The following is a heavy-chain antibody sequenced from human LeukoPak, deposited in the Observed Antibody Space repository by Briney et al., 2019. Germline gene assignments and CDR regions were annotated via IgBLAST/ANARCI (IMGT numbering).Heavy chain of an antibody. Sequence: PLETLSLTCTVSGVSIGSHYWSWIRQSPGKGLEWIGCVYNSGTTVYNPSLTGRVTISVDTSKNQYSLNLRSVTAADAAVYYCARDAYWGQGILVTVSS. CDR3: ARDAY. CDR2: VYNSGTT. CDR1: GVSIGSHY. J-gene: IGHJ4*02. V-gene: IGHV4-59*11.